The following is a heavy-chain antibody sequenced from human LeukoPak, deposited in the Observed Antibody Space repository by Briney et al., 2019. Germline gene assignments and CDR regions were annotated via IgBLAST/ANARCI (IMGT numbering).Heavy chain of an antibody. J-gene: IGHJ5*01. V-gene: IGHV3-15*01. D-gene: IGHD1-26*01. Sequence: GGSLRLSCAASGFTFSNAWMTWVRQAPGKGLEWVGRIKSKTGGGTTDYAAPVKGRFTISRDDSKNTLYLQMNSLKTEDTALYYCTTSGSYADSWGQGTLVTVSS. CDR2: IKSKTGGGTT. CDR3: TTSGSYADS. CDR1: GFTFSNAW.